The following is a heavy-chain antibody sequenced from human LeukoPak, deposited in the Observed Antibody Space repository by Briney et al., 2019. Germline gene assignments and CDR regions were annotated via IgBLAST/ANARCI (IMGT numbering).Heavy chain of an antibody. CDR1: GGSISSSTYY. V-gene: IGHV4-39*07. D-gene: IGHD2-21*02. J-gene: IGHJ4*02. CDR2: INHSGST. CDR3: ARLGDRVTDY. Sequence: SETLSLTCTVSGGSISSSTYYWGWIRQPPGKGLEWIGEINHSGSTNYNPSLKSRVTISVDTSKNQFSLKLSSVTAADTAVYYCARLGDRVTDYWGQGTLVTVSS.